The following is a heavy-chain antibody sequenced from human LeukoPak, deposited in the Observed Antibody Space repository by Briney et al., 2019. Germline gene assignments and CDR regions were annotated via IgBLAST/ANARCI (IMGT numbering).Heavy chain of an antibody. V-gene: IGHV3-43*02. CDR1: GFTFDDYV. CDR3: ATQNPPGSGYYDTYNWFDP. Sequence: GGSLRLACTASGFTFDDYVMHWVRQAPGKGLEWVSLISGDGSGTYYADSVKGRFTISRDNSKNSLFLHMSGLRAEDTALYYCATQNPPGSGYYDTYNWFDPWGQGTLVTVAS. J-gene: IGHJ5*02. D-gene: IGHD5-12*01. CDR2: ISGDGSGT.